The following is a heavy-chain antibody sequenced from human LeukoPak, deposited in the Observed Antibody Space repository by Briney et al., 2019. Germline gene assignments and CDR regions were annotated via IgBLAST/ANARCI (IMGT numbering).Heavy chain of an antibody. V-gene: IGHV1-8*01. CDR3: TRGLRSITGTTLWAFDI. D-gene: IGHD1-7*01. CDR1: GYTFTSYD. J-gene: IGHJ3*02. Sequence: ASVRVSCKASGYTFTSYDINWVRQAPGQGLEWIGWMNPNSGNTVYAQKFQGRVTMTRNTSISTAYMELSSLRSEDTAVYYCTRGLRSITGTTLWAFDIGGQGTMVTVSS. CDR2: MNPNSGNT.